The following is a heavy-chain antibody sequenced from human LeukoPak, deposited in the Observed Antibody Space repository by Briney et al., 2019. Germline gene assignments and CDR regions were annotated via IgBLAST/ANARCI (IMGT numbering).Heavy chain of an antibody. CDR2: ISAYNGNT. CDR3: ARGSYSSGRYQIVAFDI. J-gene: IGHJ3*02. D-gene: IGHD6-19*01. V-gene: IGHV1-18*01. Sequence: GASVKVSCKASGYTFTSYGISWVRQAPGQGLEWMGWISAYNGNTNYAQKLQGRVTMTTDTSTSTAYMELRSLRSDDTAVYYCARGSYSSGRYQIVAFDIWGQGTMVTVSS. CDR1: GYTFTSYG.